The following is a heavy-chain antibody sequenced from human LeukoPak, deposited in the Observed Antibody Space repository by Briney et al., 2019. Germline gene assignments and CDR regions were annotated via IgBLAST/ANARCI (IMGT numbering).Heavy chain of an antibody. J-gene: IGHJ1*01. Sequence: GASVKVSCKASGYTFTSYDMNWVRQAPGQGLEWMGWISANNGNTNYAQKLQGRVTMTTDTSMSTAYMELSSLRSDDTAVYYCARVPLGVGLLEWLCDAQLAEYFQHWGQGTLVTVSS. D-gene: IGHD3-3*01. CDR1: GYTFTSYD. V-gene: IGHV1-18*01. CDR3: ARVPLGVGLLEWLCDAQLAEYFQH. CDR2: ISANNGNT.